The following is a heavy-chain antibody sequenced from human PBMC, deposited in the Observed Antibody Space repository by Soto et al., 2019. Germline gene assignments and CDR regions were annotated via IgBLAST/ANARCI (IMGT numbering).Heavy chain of an antibody. CDR1: GGSFSAYY. Sequence: SETLSLTCAVYGGSFSAYYWSWVRQPPGKGLEWIGEIIHSESTKYNPSLKSRVTISVDTSKNQFSLKLSSVTAADTAVYYCARQRPTDGRWEFANYYGMDVWGQGTTVTV. D-gene: IGHD1-26*01. J-gene: IGHJ6*02. CDR3: ARQRPTDGRWEFANYYGMDV. V-gene: IGHV4-34*12. CDR2: IIHSEST.